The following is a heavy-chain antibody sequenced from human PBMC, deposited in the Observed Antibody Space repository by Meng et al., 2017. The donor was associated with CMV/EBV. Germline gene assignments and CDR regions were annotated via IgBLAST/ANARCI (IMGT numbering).Heavy chain of an antibody. D-gene: IGHD6-13*01. CDR2: IKQDGSEK. J-gene: IGHJ5*02. Sequence: GESLKISCAASGFTFSSYWMSWVRQAPGKGLEWVANIKQDGSEKYYVDSVKGRFTISRDNSKNTLYLQMNSLRAEDTAVYYCAKDKAAAATNWFDPWGQGTLVTVSS. CDR3: AKDKAAAATNWFDP. V-gene: IGHV3-7*01. CDR1: GFTFSSYW.